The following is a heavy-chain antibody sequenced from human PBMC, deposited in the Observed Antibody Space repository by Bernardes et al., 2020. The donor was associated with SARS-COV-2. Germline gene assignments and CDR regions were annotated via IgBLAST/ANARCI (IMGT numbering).Heavy chain of an antibody. D-gene: IGHD2-15*01. CDR1: GFTFSSYD. Sequence: GGSLRLSCAASGFTFSSYDMYWVRQAPGKGLEWVSAIGTAGDTYYPGSVKGRFTISRENAKNSLYLQMNSLRAGDTAVYYCARADYGGSFYYYYGMDVWGQGTTVTVSS. J-gene: IGHJ6*02. CDR3: ARADYGGSFYYYYGMDV. CDR2: IGTAGDT. V-gene: IGHV3-13*01.